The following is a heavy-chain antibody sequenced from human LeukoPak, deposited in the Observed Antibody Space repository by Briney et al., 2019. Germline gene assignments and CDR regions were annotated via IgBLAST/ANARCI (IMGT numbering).Heavy chain of an antibody. V-gene: IGHV4-34*01. CDR1: GGSFSGYY. J-gene: IGHJ4*02. D-gene: IGHD3-10*01. CDR3: ASWKPMVRGVMLVYYFDY. CDR2: INHSGST. Sequence: PSETLSLTCAVYGGSFSGYYWSWIRQPPGKGLEWIGEINHSGSTNYNPSLKSRVTISVDKSKNQFSLKLSSVTAADTAVYYCASWKPMVRGVMLVYYFDYWGQGTLVTVSS.